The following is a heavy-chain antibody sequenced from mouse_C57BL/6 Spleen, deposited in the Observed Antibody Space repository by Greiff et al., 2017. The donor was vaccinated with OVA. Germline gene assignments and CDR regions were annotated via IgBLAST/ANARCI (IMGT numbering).Heavy chain of an antibody. CDR3: ARDYYGSGAY. Sequence: QVPLKESGAELARPGASVKLSCKASGYTFTSYGISWVKQRTGQGLEWIGEIYPRSGNTYYNEKFKGKATLTVDKSSSTAYMQLSSLTSEDSAVYYCARDYYGSGAYWGQGTLVTVSA. CDR2: IYPRSGNT. J-gene: IGHJ3*01. CDR1: GYTFTSYG. D-gene: IGHD1-1*01. V-gene: IGHV1-81*01.